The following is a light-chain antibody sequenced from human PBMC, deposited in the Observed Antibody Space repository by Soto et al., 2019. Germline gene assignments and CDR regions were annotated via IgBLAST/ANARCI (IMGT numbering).Light chain of an antibody. CDR1: SSAVGGYNY. CDR3: SSYTSSSTLV. V-gene: IGLV2-14*01. CDR2: DVS. J-gene: IGLJ1*01. Sequence: QSVLTQPAPVSGSPGQSVTISCTGTSSAVGGYNYVSWYQQHPGKAPKLMIYDVSNRPSGVSNRFSGSKSGNTASLTISGLQAEDEADYYCSSYTSSSTLVFGTGTKVTVL.